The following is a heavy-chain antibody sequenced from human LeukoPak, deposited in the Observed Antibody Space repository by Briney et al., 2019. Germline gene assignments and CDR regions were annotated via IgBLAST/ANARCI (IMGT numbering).Heavy chain of an antibody. V-gene: IGHV3-74*01. CDR2: INGDGSST. D-gene: IGHD6-19*01. CDR1: GFIFNNYW. Sequence: GGSLRLSCAASGFIFNNYWMHWVRQTPGEGPLWLSRINGDGSSTSYTHSVQGRFIISRDNAENTLYLQMNSLRAEDTAVYYCTRQWHTPSDYWGQGTLVTVSS. CDR3: TRQWHTPSDY. J-gene: IGHJ4*02.